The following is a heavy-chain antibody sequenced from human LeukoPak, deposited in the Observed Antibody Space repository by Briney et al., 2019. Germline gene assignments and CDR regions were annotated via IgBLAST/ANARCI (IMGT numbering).Heavy chain of an antibody. CDR3: AKDIRELLPGYYFDY. J-gene: IGHJ4*02. CDR2: ISWNSGSI. D-gene: IGHD1-26*01. Sequence: GRSLRLSCAASGFTFDDYAMHWLRQAPGKGLEWVSGISWNSGSIGYADSVKGRFTISRDNAKNSLYLQMNSLRAEDTALYYCAKDIRELLPGYYFDYWGQGTLVTVSS. V-gene: IGHV3-9*01. CDR1: GFTFDDYA.